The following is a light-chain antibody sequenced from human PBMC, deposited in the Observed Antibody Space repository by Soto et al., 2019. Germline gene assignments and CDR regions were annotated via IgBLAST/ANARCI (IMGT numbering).Light chain of an antibody. CDR3: AAWDDSLNGPV. V-gene: IGLV1-44*01. Sequence: QPVLTQPPSASGTPGQRVTMSCSGSSSNIGSNTVYWYQQLPGTAPKLLIYSNTQRPSGVPDRFSASKSGTSASLAISGLQSEDEADYYCAAWDDSLNGPVFGGGTKLTVL. J-gene: IGLJ2*01. CDR1: SSNIGSNT. CDR2: SNT.